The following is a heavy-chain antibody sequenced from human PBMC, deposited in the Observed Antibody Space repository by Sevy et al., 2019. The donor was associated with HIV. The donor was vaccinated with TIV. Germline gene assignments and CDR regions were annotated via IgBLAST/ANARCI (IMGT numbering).Heavy chain of an antibody. CDR3: AKLNLGEEYSYGSMDV. D-gene: IGHD5-18*01. V-gene: IGHV3-9*01. Sequence: GGSLRLSCAASGFTFDDYAMHWVRQAPGKGLEWVSGISWNSGSIGYADSVKGRFTISRDNAKNSLYLQMNSLRAEDTALYYCAKLNLGEEYSYGSMDVWGQGTTVTVSS. CDR2: ISWNSGSI. J-gene: IGHJ6*02. CDR1: GFTFDDYA.